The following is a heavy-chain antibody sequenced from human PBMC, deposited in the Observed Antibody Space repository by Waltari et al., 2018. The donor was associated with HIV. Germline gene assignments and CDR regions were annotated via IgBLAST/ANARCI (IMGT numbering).Heavy chain of an antibody. Sequence: QVQLQESGPGLVKSSETLSLTCAVSGYSISSGYYWGWIRQPPGKGLVWSGIIYHSGSTYYNPSLKSRATISADTSNNQFSLKVSSVTAADTAVYYCARGQGLGTFDCWGQGTLVTVSS. J-gene: IGHJ4*02. V-gene: IGHV4-38-2*01. D-gene: IGHD6-19*01. CDR2: IYHSGST. CDR1: GYSISSGYY. CDR3: ARGQGLGTFDC.